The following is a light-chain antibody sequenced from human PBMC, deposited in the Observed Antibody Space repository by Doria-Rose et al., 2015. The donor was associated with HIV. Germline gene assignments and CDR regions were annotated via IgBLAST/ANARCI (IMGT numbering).Light chain of an antibody. J-gene: IGKJ3*01. CDR3: QRYYDTPS. CDR1: QSLLYTSKNY. V-gene: IGKV4-1*01. Sequence: DIQMTQSPESLGMSLGERATLNCKSNQSLLYTSKNYLAWYQQEPVQPPKLLIYCASTRHSGVPARFSGSGSGTDFTLTISSLEAEDVAVYYCQRYYDTPSFGPGTTVDIK. CDR2: CAS.